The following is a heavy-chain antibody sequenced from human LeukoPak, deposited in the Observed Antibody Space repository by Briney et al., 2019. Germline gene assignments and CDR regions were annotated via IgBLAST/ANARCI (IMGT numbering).Heavy chain of an antibody. CDR2: IYTGGST. V-gene: IGHV4-61*02. J-gene: IGHJ5*02. Sequence: SQTLSLTCTVSGGSISSGSYYWSWIRQPAGKGLEWIGRIYTGGSTNYNPSLKSRVTISVDTSKNQFSLKLGSVTAADTAVYYCARASIAVAGNWFDPWGQGTLVTVSS. CDR1: GGSISSGSYY. D-gene: IGHD6-19*01. CDR3: ARASIAVAGNWFDP.